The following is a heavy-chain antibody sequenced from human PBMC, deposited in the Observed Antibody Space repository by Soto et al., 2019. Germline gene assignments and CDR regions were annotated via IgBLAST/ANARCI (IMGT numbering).Heavy chain of an antibody. V-gene: IGHV1-69*13. CDR3: ASRVAATLLDYYYGMDV. D-gene: IGHD2-15*01. Sequence: ASVKVSCKASGGTFSSYAISWVRQAPGQGLEWMGGIIPIFGTANYAQKFQGRVTITADESTSTAYMELSSLRSEDTAVYYCASRVAATLLDYYYGMDVWGQGTTVTVSS. J-gene: IGHJ6*02. CDR1: GGTFSSYA. CDR2: IIPIFGTA.